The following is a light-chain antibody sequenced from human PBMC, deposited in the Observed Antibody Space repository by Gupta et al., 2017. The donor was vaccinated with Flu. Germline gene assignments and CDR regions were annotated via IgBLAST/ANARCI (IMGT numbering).Light chain of an antibody. CDR2: GAS. J-gene: IGKJ4*01. CDR1: QSVSSN. V-gene: IGKV3-15*01. Sequence: EIVMTQSAATLSVSPGERATLSCRASQSVSSNLAWYQQKPGQAPRLLIYGASTRATGIPARLSGSGSGIEFTLTMSSRQSEDFAVYYCQLNNTWPPLTFGGGTKVEIK. CDR3: QLNNTWPPLT.